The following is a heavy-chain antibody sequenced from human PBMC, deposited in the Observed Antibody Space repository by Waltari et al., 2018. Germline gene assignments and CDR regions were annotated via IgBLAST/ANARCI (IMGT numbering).Heavy chain of an antibody. CDR1: GFSFRDYW. CDR3: ARMGATVLKSIDF. CDR2: IKQDGSDQ. Sequence: EVQLVGSGGGLVQPGGSLGLSCEGSGFSFRDYWMTWVRQAPNMGLEWVATIKQDGSDQYYVDHVKGRFTISRDNAKNSVHLRMDSLRAEDTAFYYCARMGATVLKSIDFWGQGTLVTVSS. J-gene: IGHJ4*02. D-gene: IGHD2-21*02. V-gene: IGHV3-7*03.